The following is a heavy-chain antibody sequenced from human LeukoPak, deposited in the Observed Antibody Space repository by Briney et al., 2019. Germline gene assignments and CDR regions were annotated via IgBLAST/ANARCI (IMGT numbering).Heavy chain of an antibody. D-gene: IGHD1-1*01. Sequence: ASVKVSCKASGYTFTGYYMHWVRQAPGQGLGWMGWINLNSGGTNYAQKFRGRVTMTRDTSISTAYMELSRLRSDDTAVYYCAREGGLQAFDLWGQGTLVTVSS. J-gene: IGHJ5*02. CDR3: AREGGLQAFDL. CDR2: INLNSGGT. V-gene: IGHV1-2*02. CDR1: GYTFTGYY.